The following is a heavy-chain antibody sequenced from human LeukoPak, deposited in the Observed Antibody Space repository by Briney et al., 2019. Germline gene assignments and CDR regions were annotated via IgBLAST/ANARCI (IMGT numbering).Heavy chain of an antibody. V-gene: IGHV3-30*04. CDR3: ARDYGDYRGGFDY. J-gene: IGHJ4*02. CDR1: GFTFSSFA. D-gene: IGHD4-17*01. Sequence: GGSLRLSCAASGFTFSSFAMHWVRQAPGEGLEWVAVISSDGSDKYYADSVKGRFTISRDVSKNTLFLQMNSLTAEDTAVYFCARDYGDYRGGFDYWGQGTLVTVSS. CDR2: ISSDGSDK.